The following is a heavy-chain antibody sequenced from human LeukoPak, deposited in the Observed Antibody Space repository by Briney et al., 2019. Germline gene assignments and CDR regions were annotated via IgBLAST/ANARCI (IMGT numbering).Heavy chain of an antibody. CDR3: ARETTGAGTARPFDY. Sequence: PSETLSLTCTVSGGSISNFYWSWIRQPAGKTLEWIARIYTSGSTNYNPSLKSRVTMSVDTSKNQFSLKLSSVTAADTAVYFCARETTGAGTARPFDYWGQGTLVTVSS. CDR2: IYTSGST. CDR1: GGSISNFY. V-gene: IGHV4-4*07. J-gene: IGHJ4*02. D-gene: IGHD6-13*01.